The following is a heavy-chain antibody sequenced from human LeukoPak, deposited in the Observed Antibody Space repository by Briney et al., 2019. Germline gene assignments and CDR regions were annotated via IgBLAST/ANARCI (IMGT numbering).Heavy chain of an antibody. Sequence: GGSLRLSCAASGFTFSSYGMHWVRQAPGKGLEWVAFIRHDGSNKYYADSVKGRFTISRDNSKNTLYLQMNSLRAEDTAVYYCAKDYYDSQGFDYWGQGTLVTVSS. V-gene: IGHV3-30*02. CDR2: IRHDGSNK. CDR3: AKDYYDSQGFDY. D-gene: IGHD3-22*01. CDR1: GFTFSSYG. J-gene: IGHJ4*02.